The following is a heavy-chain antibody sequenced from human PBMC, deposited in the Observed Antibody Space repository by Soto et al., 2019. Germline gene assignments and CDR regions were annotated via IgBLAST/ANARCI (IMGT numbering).Heavy chain of an antibody. CDR1: GFTFSSYA. V-gene: IGHV3-23*01. Sequence: LRLSCAASGFTFSSYAMSWVRQAPGKGLEWVSAISGSGGSTYYADSVKGRFTISRDNSKNTLYLQMNSLRAEDTAVYYCAKERYCSSTSCTFYGMDVWGQGTTVTV. D-gene: IGHD2-2*01. CDR2: ISGSGGST. CDR3: AKERYCSSTSCTFYGMDV. J-gene: IGHJ6*02.